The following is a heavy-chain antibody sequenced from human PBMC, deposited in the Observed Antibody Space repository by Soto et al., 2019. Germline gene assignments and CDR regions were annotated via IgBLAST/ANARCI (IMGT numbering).Heavy chain of an antibody. D-gene: IGHD2-15*01. J-gene: IGHJ4*02. V-gene: IGHV1-18*01. Sequence: ASVKVSCKASGYTFTSYGISWVRQAPGQGLEWMGWISAYNGNTNYAQKLRGRVTMTTDTSTSTAYMELRSLRSDDTAVYYCARDSTRYCSGGSCFGADDYWGQGTLVTVSS. CDR2: ISAYNGNT. CDR1: GYTFTSYG. CDR3: ARDSTRYCSGGSCFGADDY.